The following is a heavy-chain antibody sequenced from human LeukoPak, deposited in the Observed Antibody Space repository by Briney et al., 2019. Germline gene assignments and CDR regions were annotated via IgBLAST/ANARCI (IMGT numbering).Heavy chain of an antibody. V-gene: IGHV4-59*01. D-gene: IGHD3-10*01. CDR1: GGSISSYY. J-gene: IGHJ5*02. Sequence: SETLSLTCTVSGGSISSYYWSWIRQPPGKGLEWIGHIYYSGSTNYNPSLKSRVTISVDTSKNQFSLKLSSVTAADTAVYYCARENFAGSYYNWFDPWGQGTLVTVSS. CDR3: ARENFAGSYYNWFDP. CDR2: IYYSGST.